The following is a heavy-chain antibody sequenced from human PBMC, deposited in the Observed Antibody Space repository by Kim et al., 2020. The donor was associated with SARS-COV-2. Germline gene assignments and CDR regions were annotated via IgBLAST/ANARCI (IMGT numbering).Heavy chain of an antibody. J-gene: IGHJ3*02. Sequence: DYDVSGKSRVTINPDTTKNQFSLQLNSVTAEDTAVYYCARDTPGQKAFDIWGQGTMVTVS. V-gene: IGHV6-1*01. CDR3: ARDTPGQKAFDI.